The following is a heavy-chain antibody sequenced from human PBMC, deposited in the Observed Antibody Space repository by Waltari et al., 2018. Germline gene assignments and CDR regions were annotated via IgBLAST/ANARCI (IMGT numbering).Heavy chain of an antibody. D-gene: IGHD4-17*01. J-gene: IGHJ5*02. Sequence: EVQLVESGGGLVQPGGSLRLSCAASGFTFTSYAMSWVRQAPGKGLEWVSTISGSGHTSYYADSVTGRFTITRDNSRNTLYLQMNSLRAEDTAVYHCAKGNDYGDSMYNWFHPWGQGALVTVSS. V-gene: IGHV3-23*04. CDR3: AKGNDYGDSMYNWFHP. CDR2: ISGSGHTS. CDR1: GFTFTSYA.